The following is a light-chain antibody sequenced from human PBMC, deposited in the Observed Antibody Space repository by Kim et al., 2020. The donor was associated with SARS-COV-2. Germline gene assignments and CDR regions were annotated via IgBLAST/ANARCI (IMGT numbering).Light chain of an antibody. CDR1: NIGSKS. CDR2: YDS. J-gene: IGLJ3*02. CDR3: QVWDTSGDHPV. V-gene: IGLV3-21*04. Sequence: SYELTQQPSVSVAPGKTAKITCGGNNIGSKSVHWYQQKPGQAPVLVIYYDSDRPSGIPERFSGSNSGNTATLTISRVEAGDEADYYCQVWDTSGDHPVFGGGTKLTVL.